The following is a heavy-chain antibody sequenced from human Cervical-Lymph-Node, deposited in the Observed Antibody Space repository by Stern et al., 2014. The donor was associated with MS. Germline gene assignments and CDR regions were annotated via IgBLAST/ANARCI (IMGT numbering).Heavy chain of an antibody. CDR2: ISSSSDTR. CDR1: GFTLSSYR. CDR3: ARATVVVITDWFDP. D-gene: IGHD3-22*01. J-gene: IGHJ5*02. V-gene: IGHV3-48*01. Sequence: EDQLVESGGGLVQPGGSLRLSCAASGFTLSSYRMNWVRQAPGKGLEWVSSISSSSDTRYYADSVKGRFTISRGNAKNSLYLQMNSLRAGDTAVYYCARATVVVITDWFDPWGQGTLVTVSA.